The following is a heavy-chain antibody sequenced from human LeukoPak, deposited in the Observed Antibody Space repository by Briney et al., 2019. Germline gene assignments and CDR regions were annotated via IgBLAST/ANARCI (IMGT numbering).Heavy chain of an antibody. D-gene: IGHD6-19*01. Sequence: GGSLRLSCAASGFTFSSYGMHWVRQAPGKGLEWVANIKQDGSEKYYVDSVKGRFTISRDNAKNSLYLQMNSLRAEDTAVYYCARLAAQWLVRDWGQGTLVTVSS. CDR2: IKQDGSEK. J-gene: IGHJ4*02. CDR1: GFTFSSYG. CDR3: ARLAAQWLVRD. V-gene: IGHV3-7*01.